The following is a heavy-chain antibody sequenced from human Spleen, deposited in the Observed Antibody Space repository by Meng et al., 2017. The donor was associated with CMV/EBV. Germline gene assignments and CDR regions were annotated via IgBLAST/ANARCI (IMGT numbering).Heavy chain of an antibody. Sequence: ASVKVSCKVSGYTLTELSMHWVRQAPGKGLEWMGGFDPEDGETIYAQKFQGRVTMTEDTSTDTAYMELRSLRSDDTAVYYCARNGVPAAIAGPEYFDYWGQGTLVTVSS. V-gene: IGHV1-24*01. D-gene: IGHD2-2*02. CDR1: GYTLTELS. CDR3: ARNGVPAAIAGPEYFDY. J-gene: IGHJ4*02. CDR2: FDPEDGET.